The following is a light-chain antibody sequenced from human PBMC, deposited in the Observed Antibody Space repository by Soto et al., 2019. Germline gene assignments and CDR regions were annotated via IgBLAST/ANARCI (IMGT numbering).Light chain of an antibody. J-gene: IGKJ5*01. Sequence: DIQMTQSPSSLSASVGDRVTITCRASQRISSYLNWYQQKPGKAPKLLIYAASSLQSGVPSRFSGSGSGTEFTLTISGLLPEDFATYHCQQLNTLPFTFGQGTRLEI. V-gene: IGKV1-39*01. CDR3: QQLNTLPFT. CDR2: AAS. CDR1: QRISSY.